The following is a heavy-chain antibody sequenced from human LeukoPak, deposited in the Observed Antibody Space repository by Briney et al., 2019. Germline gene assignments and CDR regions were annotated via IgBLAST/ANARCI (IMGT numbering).Heavy chain of an antibody. CDR3: ASGDCSNTSCYGY. J-gene: IGHJ4*02. CDR1: GGTFSSYA. Sequence: SVKVSCKASGGTFSSYAIRWVRQAPGQGLEWMGGIIPIFGTANYAQKLQGRVTITTDEATSPAYMDLSNLRSEDPAVYYCASGDCSNTSCYGYWGQGTLVTVSS. CDR2: IIPIFGTA. D-gene: IGHD2-2*01. V-gene: IGHV1-69*05.